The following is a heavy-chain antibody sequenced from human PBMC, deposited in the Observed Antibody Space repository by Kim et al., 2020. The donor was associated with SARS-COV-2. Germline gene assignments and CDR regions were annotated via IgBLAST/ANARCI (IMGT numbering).Heavy chain of an antibody. V-gene: IGHV3-30*04. Sequence: GGSLRLSCLASGFTFSDYAMHWVCQAPGKGLQWVAVISYDGSNKGYADSVKGRFTISRDNSKNTLFLQMNGLRREDTAVYLCARVEATGGNSLYYYGMDVWGQGTKGTVS. CDR2: ISYDGSNK. CDR3: ARVEATGGNSLYYYGMDV. CDR1: GFTFSDYA. D-gene: IGHD2-8*02. J-gene: IGHJ6*02.